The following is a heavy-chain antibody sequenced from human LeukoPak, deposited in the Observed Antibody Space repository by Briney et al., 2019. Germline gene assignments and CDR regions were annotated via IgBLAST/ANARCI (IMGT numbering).Heavy chain of an antibody. V-gene: IGHV4-34*01. CDR2: INHSGST. D-gene: IGHD5-12*01. CDR1: AGSFSGYY. Sequence: SETLSLTCAVYAGSFSGYYWSWIRQPPGKGLEWIGEINHSGSTNYNPSLKSRVTISVDTSKNQFSLKLSSVTAADTAVYYCASGPIPDRGYSGYGPFMDVWGQGTTVTVSS. J-gene: IGHJ6*02. CDR3: ASGPIPDRGYSGYGPFMDV.